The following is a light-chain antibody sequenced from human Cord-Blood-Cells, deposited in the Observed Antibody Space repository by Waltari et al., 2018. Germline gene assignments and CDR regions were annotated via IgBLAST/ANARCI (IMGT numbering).Light chain of an antibody. Sequence: AIRMTQSPSSLSASTGDRVTITCRASQGISSYLAWYQQKPGKAPKLLTYAASTLQSGVPSRCSGSGSGTDFTLTISCLQSEDFATYYCQQYYSYPYTFGQGTKLEIK. CDR1: QGISSY. J-gene: IGKJ2*01. CDR3: QQYYSYPYT. CDR2: AAS. V-gene: IGKV1-8*01.